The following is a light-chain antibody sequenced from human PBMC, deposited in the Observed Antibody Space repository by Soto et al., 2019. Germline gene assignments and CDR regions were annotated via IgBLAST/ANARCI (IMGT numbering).Light chain of an antibody. J-gene: IGLJ2*01. CDR3: SSYTSSSTVV. Sequence: QSALTRPASVSGSPGQSITISCTGTSSDVGGYNYVSWYQQHPGKAPKLMIYDVSNRPSGVSNRFSGSKSGNTASLTISGLQAEDEADYYCSSYTSSSTVVFAGGTQLTVL. CDR2: DVS. V-gene: IGLV2-14*01. CDR1: SSDVGGYNY.